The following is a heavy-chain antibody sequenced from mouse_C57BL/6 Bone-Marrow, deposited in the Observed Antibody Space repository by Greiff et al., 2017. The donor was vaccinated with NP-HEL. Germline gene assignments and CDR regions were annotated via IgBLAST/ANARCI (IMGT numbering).Heavy chain of an antibody. CDR2: IHPNSGST. J-gene: IGHJ4*01. CDR1: GYTFTSYW. D-gene: IGHD2-3*01. V-gene: IGHV1-64*01. Sequence: QVQLQQPGAELVKPGASVKLSCKASGYTFTSYWMHWVKQRPGQGLEWIGMIHPNSGSTNYNEKFKSKATLTVDKSSSTAYMQLSSLTSEDSAVYYCVLYDGYFLYAMDYWGQGTSVTVSS. CDR3: VLYDGYFLYAMDY.